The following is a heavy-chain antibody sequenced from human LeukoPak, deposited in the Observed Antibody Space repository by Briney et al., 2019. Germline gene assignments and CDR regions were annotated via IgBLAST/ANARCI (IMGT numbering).Heavy chain of an antibody. Sequence: SETLSLTCAVYDGSFSGYYWNWIRQPPGKGLEWIGYIYYSGSTNYNPSLKSRVTISVDTSKNQFSLKLSSVTAADTAVYYCAGSIGSGYFDWFDPWGQGTLVTVSS. CDR3: AGSIGSGYFDWFDP. V-gene: IGHV4-59*01. CDR1: DGSFSGYY. CDR2: IYYSGST. J-gene: IGHJ5*02. D-gene: IGHD3-3*01.